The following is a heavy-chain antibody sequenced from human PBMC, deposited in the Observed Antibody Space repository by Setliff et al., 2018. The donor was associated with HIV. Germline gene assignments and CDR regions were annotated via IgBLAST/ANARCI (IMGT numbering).Heavy chain of an antibody. Sequence: PSETLSLTCTVSGGSISSHFWTWIRQPPGKGLEWIGYIHNSGNTKYNPSLKSRVIISVDTSKNQFSLKLNSVTAADTAMYYCARDGGSSGWYFVLGYSDYWGPGTLVTVSS. V-gene: IGHV4-4*08. J-gene: IGHJ4*02. CDR1: GGSISSHF. D-gene: IGHD6-19*01. CDR3: ARDGGSSGWYFVLGYSDY. CDR2: IHNSGNT.